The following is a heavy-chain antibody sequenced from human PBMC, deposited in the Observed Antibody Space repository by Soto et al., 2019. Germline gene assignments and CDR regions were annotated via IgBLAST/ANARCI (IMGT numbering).Heavy chain of an antibody. V-gene: IGHV3-23*01. CDR1: GFTFSSYA. J-gene: IGHJ6*02. CDR2: ISGSGGST. Sequence: GGSLRLSCAASGFTFSSYAMSWVRQAPGKGLEWVSAISGSGGSTYYADSVKGRFTISRDNSKNTLYLQMNSLRAEDTAVYYCAKAGDIVVVPAYEREYYYYYYGMDVWGQGTTVTVSS. D-gene: IGHD2-2*01. CDR3: AKAGDIVVVPAYEREYYYYYYGMDV.